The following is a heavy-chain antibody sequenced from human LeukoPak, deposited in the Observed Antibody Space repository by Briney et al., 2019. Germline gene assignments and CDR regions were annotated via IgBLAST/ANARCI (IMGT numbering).Heavy chain of an antibody. J-gene: IGHJ4*02. CDR3: SGDPGDY. CDR1: GFTFSTYA. V-gene: IGHV3-23*01. D-gene: IGHD3-10*01. Sequence: GGSLRLSCAASGFTFSTYAMSWVRQAPGKGLEWVSGISGSGGSTYYADSVKGRFTISRDNAKNSLFLQMSSLRAEDTAVYFCSGDPGDYWGQGTLVTVSS. CDR2: ISGSGGST.